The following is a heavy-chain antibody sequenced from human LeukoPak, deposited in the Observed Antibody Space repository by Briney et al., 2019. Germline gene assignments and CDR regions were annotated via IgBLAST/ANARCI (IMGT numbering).Heavy chain of an antibody. J-gene: IGHJ6*02. CDR1: GGSISSYY. V-gene: IGHV4-59*01. Sequence: PSETLSLTCTVSGGSISSYYWSWIRQPPEKGLEWIGYIYYSGSTNYNPSLKSRVTISVDTSKNQFSLKLSSVTAADTAVYYCATLHEAGTQEYYYGMDVWGQGTTVTVSS. CDR2: IYYSGST. D-gene: IGHD1-7*01. CDR3: ATLHEAGTQEYYYGMDV.